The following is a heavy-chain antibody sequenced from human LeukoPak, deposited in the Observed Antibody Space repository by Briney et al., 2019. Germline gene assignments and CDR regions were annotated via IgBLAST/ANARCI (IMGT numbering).Heavy chain of an antibody. J-gene: IGHJ6*02. D-gene: IGHD4-4*01. CDR2: ISKDGSYE. CDR1: GFTFSSHA. CDR3: AKTTARGGYYYYGLDV. Sequence: GGSLRLSCAVSGFTFSSHAMHWVRQAPGKGLEWVAAISKDGSYEKYADSVKGRFTISRDNSKNTLYLEMNSLRAEDTAVYYCAKTTARGGYYYYGLDVWGQGATVTVSS. V-gene: IGHV3-30-3*02.